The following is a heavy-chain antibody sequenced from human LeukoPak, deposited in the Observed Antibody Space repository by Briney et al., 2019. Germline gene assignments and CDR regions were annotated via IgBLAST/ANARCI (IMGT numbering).Heavy chain of an antibody. V-gene: IGHV1-46*01. Sequence: GAPVKVSCKASGYTFTSYYMHWVRQAPGQGLEWMGIINLSGGSTSYAQKFQGRVTMTRDTSTSTVYMELSSLRSEDTAVYYCAREGGLVWARSTQFGGIAVDYWGQGTLVTVSS. D-gene: IGHD3-10*01. CDR2: INLSGGST. CDR1: GYTFTSYY. J-gene: IGHJ4*02. CDR3: AREGGLVWARSTQFGGIAVDY.